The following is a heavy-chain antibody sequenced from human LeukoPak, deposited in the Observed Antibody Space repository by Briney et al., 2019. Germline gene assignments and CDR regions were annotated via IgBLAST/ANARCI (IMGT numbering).Heavy chain of an antibody. CDR1: GGSFSSYY. CDR3: ARGGGYEAQYYYYYLDV. D-gene: IGHD5-12*01. CDR2: IYYSGST. V-gene: IGHV4-59*01. J-gene: IGHJ6*03. Sequence: SETLSLTCAVYGGSFSSYYWSWIRQPPGKGLEWIGYIYYSGSTNYNPSLKSRVTISVDTSKNQFSLKLSSVTAEDTAVYYCARGGGYEAQYYYYYLDVWGKGTTVTISS.